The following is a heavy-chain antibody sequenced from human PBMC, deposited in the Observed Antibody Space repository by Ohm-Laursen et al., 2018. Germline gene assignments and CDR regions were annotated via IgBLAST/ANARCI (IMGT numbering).Heavy chain of an antibody. CDR3: AKYDYSNSFNN. D-gene: IGHD4-11*01. Sequence: SLRLSCAASGFTFSSYWMSWVRQAPGKGLEWVANIKQDGSEKYYVDSVKGRFTISRDNAKNSLYLQMNSLRAEDTAIYYCAKYDYSNSFNNWGQGTLVTVSS. CDR2: IKQDGSEK. CDR1: GFTFSSYW. V-gene: IGHV3-7*03. J-gene: IGHJ4*02.